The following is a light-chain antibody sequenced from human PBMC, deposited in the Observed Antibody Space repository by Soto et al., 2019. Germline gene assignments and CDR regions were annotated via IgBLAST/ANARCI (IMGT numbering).Light chain of an antibody. CDR1: XXLVFSDGNTC. V-gene: IGKV2-30*01. CDR2: NVC. CDR3: MQVRQSRT. J-gene: IGKJ1*01. Sequence: DLVLPQSPLSLSVXLRHXASIXXXXSXXLVFSDGNTCLNWFHQMPVHSPSRLVYNVCAVHSGFPHRFGREDSATDLTLRIRRVKDEGVKVYYSMQVRQSRTFGQGTKVDI.